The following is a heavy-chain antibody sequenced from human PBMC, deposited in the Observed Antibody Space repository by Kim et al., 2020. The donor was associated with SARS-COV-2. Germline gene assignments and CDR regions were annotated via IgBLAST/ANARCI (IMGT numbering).Heavy chain of an antibody. Sequence: GGSLRPSCAASGFTFSSYSMNWVRQAPGKGLEWVSSISSSSSYIYYADSVKGRFTISRDNAKNSLYLQMNSLRAEDTAVYYCASFYDSSGYYYGGYYYYYGMDVWGQGTTVTVSS. D-gene: IGHD3-22*01. CDR3: ASFYDSSGYYYGGYYYYYGMDV. CDR2: ISSSSSYI. V-gene: IGHV3-21*01. J-gene: IGHJ6*02. CDR1: GFTFSSYS.